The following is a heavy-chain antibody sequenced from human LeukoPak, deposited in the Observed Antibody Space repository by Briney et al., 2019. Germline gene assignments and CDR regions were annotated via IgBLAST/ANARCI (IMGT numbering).Heavy chain of an antibody. J-gene: IGHJ2*01. D-gene: IGHD3-10*01. CDR3: ARDRRISGWYFDL. V-gene: IGHV3-21*01. Sequence: KPGGSLRLSCAASGFTFSSYSMNWVRQAPGKGLEWVSSISSSSSYIYYADSVKGRFTISRDNSKNTLYLQMNSLRAEDTAVYYCARDRRISGWYFDLWGRGTLVTVSS. CDR2: ISSSSSYI. CDR1: GFTFSSYS.